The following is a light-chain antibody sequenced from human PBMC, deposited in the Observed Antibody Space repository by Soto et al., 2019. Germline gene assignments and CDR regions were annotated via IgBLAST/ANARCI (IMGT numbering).Light chain of an antibody. CDR3: QQRSHWPIT. V-gene: IGKV3-11*01. CDR1: QSVSSY. J-gene: IGKJ5*01. CDR2: DAS. Sequence: EIVLTQSPATLSLSPGERATLSCRASQSVSSYLAWYQQKCDQAPRLLISDASNRTTGIPARFSGSGSGTDFTLPISSLEPEDLAIYYCQQRSHWPITFGQGARLEI.